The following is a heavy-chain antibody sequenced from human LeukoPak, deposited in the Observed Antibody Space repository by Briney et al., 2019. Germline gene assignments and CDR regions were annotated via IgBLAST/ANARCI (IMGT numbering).Heavy chain of an antibody. V-gene: IGHV3-30*18. J-gene: IGHJ4*02. CDR1: GFTFSSYG. Sequence: GGSLRLSCAASGFTFSSYGMHWVRQAPGKGLEWVAVISYDGSNKYYVDSVKGRFTISRDNSKNTLYLQMNSLRAEDTAVYYCAKVVKQWLVGDYFDYWGQGTLVTVSS. CDR3: AKVVKQWLVGDYFDY. CDR2: ISYDGSNK. D-gene: IGHD6-19*01.